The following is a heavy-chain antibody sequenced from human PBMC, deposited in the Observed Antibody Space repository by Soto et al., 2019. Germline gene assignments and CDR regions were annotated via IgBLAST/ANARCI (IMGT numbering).Heavy chain of an antibody. CDR3: ATGRDAFDF. J-gene: IGHJ3*01. CDR1: GFTLSDDY. CDR2: IGSRNNYT. Sequence: QVQVVESGGGLVKPGGSLRLSCAASGFTLSDDYMSWIRQAPGKGLEWVSYIGSRNNYTNHADYVKGRFTVSRDNAKNSLYLLMNSLRAEDTAVYYCATGRDAFDFLGQGPMVTVS. V-gene: IGHV3-11*05.